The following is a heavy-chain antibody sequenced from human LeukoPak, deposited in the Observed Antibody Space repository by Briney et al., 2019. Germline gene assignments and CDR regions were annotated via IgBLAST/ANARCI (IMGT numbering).Heavy chain of an antibody. Sequence: TTSETLSLTCSVSGDSVSSNLYYWAWIRQSPGKGLEWMGLITYSGQTYYNPSLKSRVTISVDSSKNQFSLKLNSVTAADTAVYFCASDDFGGNLIHFWGQGTLVTVSS. CDR2: ITYSGQT. J-gene: IGHJ4*02. V-gene: IGHV4-39*07. D-gene: IGHD4-23*01. CDR1: GDSVSSNLYY. CDR3: ASDDFGGNLIHF.